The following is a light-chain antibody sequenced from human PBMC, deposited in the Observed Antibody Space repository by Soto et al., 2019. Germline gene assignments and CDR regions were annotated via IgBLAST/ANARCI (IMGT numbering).Light chain of an antibody. CDR3: CSYAGNSGV. V-gene: IGLV2-23*02. CDR1: SSDVGSYNF. Sequence: QSVLTQPASVSGSPGQTIIISCTGTSSDVGSYNFVSWYLQHPGKAPKLMIYEVSKRPSGVSNRFSGSKSGNTASLTISGLQPEDEADYYCCSYAGNSGVFGGGTKLTVL. J-gene: IGLJ3*02. CDR2: EVS.